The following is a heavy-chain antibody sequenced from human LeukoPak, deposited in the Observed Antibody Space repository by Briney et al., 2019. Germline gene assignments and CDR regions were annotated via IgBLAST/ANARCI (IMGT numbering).Heavy chain of an antibody. CDR3: AKDRRHSDSSGYYSHDAFDI. V-gene: IGHV3-30*02. J-gene: IGHJ3*02. CDR1: GFTLSNYD. Sequence: GGSLRLSCAASGFTLSNYDMHWVRQAPGKGLEWVAFIRYDGSNKDYADSVKGRFTISRDNSKNTLLLQMNSLRAEDTAVYYCAKDRRHSDSSGYYSHDAFDIWGQGTTVTVSS. CDR2: IRYDGSNK. D-gene: IGHD3-22*01.